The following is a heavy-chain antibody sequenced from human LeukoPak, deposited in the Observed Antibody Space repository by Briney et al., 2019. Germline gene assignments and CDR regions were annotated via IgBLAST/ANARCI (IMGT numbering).Heavy chain of an antibody. CDR1: GFTFSSYA. J-gene: IGHJ4*02. CDR2: ISGSGGST. D-gene: IGHD3-22*01. V-gene: IGHV3-23*01. CDR3: AGDIVVVISSYFDY. Sequence: PGGSLRLSCAASGFTFSSYAMSWVRQAPGKGLEWVSAISGSGGSTYYADSVKGRFTISRDNSKNTLYLRMNSLRAEDTAVYYCAGDIVVVISSYFDYWGQGTLVTVSS.